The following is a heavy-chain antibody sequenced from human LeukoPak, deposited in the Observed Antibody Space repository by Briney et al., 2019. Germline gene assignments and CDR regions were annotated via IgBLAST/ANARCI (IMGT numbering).Heavy chain of an antibody. CDR2: INPNSGGT. V-gene: IGHV1-2*06. D-gene: IGHD4-11*01. CDR1: GYTFTGYY. CDR3: ARDPGGRAVTTGYYYGMDV. J-gene: IGHJ6*02. Sequence: ASVKVSCKASGYTFTGYYMHWVRQAPGQGLEWMGRINPNSGGTNYAQEFQGRVTMTRDTSISTAYMELSRLRSDDTAVYYCARDPGGRAVTTGYYYGMDVWGQGTTVTASS.